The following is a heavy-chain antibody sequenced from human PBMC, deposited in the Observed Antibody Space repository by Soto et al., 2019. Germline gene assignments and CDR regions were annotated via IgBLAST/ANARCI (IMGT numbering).Heavy chain of an antibody. D-gene: IGHD1-26*01. CDR2: IYYSGST. CDR1: GGSISSGGYY. V-gene: IGHV4-31*03. Sequence: QVQLQESGPGLVKPSQTLSLTCTVYGGSISSGGYYWSWIRQHPGKGLEWIGYIYYSGSTYYNPSLKSRVTISVDTSKNQFSLKLSSVTAADTAVYHCARDWRSGSYADWGQGTLVTVSS. CDR3: ARDWRSGSYAD. J-gene: IGHJ4*02.